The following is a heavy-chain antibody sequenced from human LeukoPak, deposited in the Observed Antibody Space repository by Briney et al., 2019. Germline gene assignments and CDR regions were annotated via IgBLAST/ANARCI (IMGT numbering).Heavy chain of an antibody. CDR1: GYSFSNYW. Sequence: GESLKISCKGSGYSFSNYWIGWVRQMPGKGLECMGIIYPGDSETRYSPSFQGQVTISADKSISTAYLQWSSLKASDTAMYYCASRRVAAAGAHDAFDIWGQGTMVTVSS. D-gene: IGHD6-25*01. CDR2: IYPGDSET. V-gene: IGHV5-51*01. CDR3: ASRRVAAAGAHDAFDI. J-gene: IGHJ3*02.